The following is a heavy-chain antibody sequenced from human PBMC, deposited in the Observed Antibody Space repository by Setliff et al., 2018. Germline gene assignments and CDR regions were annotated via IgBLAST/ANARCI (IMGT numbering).Heavy chain of an antibody. CDR2: IYSSGST. CDR1: GGSISSDY. V-gene: IGHV4-4*08. CDR3: AKGPGVTTLYYYMAV. J-gene: IGHJ6*03. D-gene: IGHD4-17*01. Sequence: PSETMSLTCTVSGGSISSDYWSWIRQPPGKGLEWIGYIYSSGSTKYNPSLKSRVTISVDTSKNQFSLKLNSVTAADTAIYYCAKGPGVTTLYYYMAVWGKGTTVTVSS.